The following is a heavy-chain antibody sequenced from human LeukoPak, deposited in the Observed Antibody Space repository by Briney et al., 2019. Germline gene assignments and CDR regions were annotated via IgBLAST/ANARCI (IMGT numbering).Heavy chain of an antibody. Sequence: GASVKVSCKASGYTFTSYGISWVRQAPGQGLEWMGWISAYNGNTNYAQKLQGRVTMTTDTSTSTAYMELRSLRSDDTAVYYCAREWDYYGSGSPQDYYGMDVWGQGTTATVSS. J-gene: IGHJ6*02. CDR2: ISAYNGNT. D-gene: IGHD3-10*01. CDR1: GYTFTSYG. V-gene: IGHV1-18*01. CDR3: AREWDYYGSGSPQDYYGMDV.